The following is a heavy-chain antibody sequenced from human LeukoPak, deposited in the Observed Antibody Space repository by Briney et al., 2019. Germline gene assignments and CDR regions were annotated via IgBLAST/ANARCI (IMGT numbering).Heavy chain of an antibody. J-gene: IGHJ3*02. V-gene: IGHV1-46*01. D-gene: IGHD3-10*01. Sequence: ASVKVSCKASGYTFTSYYMHWVRQAPGQGLEWMGIINPSGGSTSYAQKFQGRVTMTRDMSISTAYMELRRLRPDDTAVYYCARVQRWFGGEALDIWGQGTMVTVSS. CDR1: GYTFTSYY. CDR3: ARVQRWFGGEALDI. CDR2: INPSGGST.